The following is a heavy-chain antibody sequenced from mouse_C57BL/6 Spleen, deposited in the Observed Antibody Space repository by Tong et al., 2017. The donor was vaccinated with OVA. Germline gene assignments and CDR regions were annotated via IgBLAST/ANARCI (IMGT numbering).Heavy chain of an antibody. CDR1: GYTFTDYN. Sequence: EVLLQQSGPELVKPGASVKIPCKASGYTFTDYNMDWVKQSHGKSLEWIGDINPNNGGTIYNQKFKGKATLTVDKSSSTASMELRSLTSEDTAVYYCARRNWDYYAMDYWGQGTSVTVSS. J-gene: IGHJ4*01. V-gene: IGHV1-18*01. CDR3: ARRNWDYYAMDY. CDR2: INPNNGGT. D-gene: IGHD4-1*01.